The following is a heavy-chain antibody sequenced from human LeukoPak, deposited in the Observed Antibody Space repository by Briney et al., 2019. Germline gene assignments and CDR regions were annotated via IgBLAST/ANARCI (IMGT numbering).Heavy chain of an antibody. D-gene: IGHD6-13*01. CDR1: GFTFSSDS. Sequence: GGSLRLSCAASGFTFSSDSMNWARQAPGKGLEWVSYITGSSSTIYYADSVRGRFTISRDNAKNSMYLQMNSLRAEDTAVYYCARLHSSSWYFDYWGQGTLVTVSS. V-gene: IGHV3-48*04. CDR3: ARLHSSSWYFDY. CDR2: ITGSSSTI. J-gene: IGHJ4*02.